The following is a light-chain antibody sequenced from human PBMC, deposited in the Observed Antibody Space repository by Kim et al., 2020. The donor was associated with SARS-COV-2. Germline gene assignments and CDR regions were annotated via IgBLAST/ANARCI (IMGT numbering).Light chain of an antibody. CDR2: GNS. Sequence: RVTISCPGSSSNIGAGYDVHWYQQLPGTAPKLLIYGNSNRPSGVPDRFSGSKSGTSASLAITGLQAEDEADYYCQSYDSSLRGGVFGGGTQLTVL. V-gene: IGLV1-40*01. CDR1: SSNIGAGYD. J-gene: IGLJ2*01. CDR3: QSYDSSLRGGV.